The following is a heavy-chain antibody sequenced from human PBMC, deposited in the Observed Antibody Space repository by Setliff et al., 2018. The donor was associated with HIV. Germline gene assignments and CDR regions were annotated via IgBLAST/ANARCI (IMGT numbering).Heavy chain of an antibody. D-gene: IGHD4-17*01. Sequence: PGESLKISCTGSGFNFNTDWIVWVRQIPGKGLEWMGSTFPGDSDTRYSPSFQDQVTISVDKSISTAYLQWRSLKASDTAFYYCASLRGDYVGQYYYYMDIWGKGTTVTVSS. CDR2: TFPGDSDT. CDR3: ASLRGDYVGQYYYYMDI. J-gene: IGHJ6*03. CDR1: GFNFNTDW. V-gene: IGHV5-51*01.